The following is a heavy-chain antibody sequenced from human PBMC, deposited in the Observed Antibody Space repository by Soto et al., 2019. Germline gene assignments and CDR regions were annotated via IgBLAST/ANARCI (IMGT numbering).Heavy chain of an antibody. J-gene: IGHJ4*02. D-gene: IGHD3-10*01. CDR3: AKAVDITVRGVPPSDH. Sequence: QVQLVESGGGVVQPGRSLRLSCGASGFIFNRYGMHWVRQAPGKGLEWVAVISYDGSNKYYADSVKGRFTISRDNSKNMLYLQMNSLRDEDTAVYFCAKAVDITVRGVPPSDHWGQGTLVTVSS. CDR1: GFIFNRYG. V-gene: IGHV3-30*18. CDR2: ISYDGSNK.